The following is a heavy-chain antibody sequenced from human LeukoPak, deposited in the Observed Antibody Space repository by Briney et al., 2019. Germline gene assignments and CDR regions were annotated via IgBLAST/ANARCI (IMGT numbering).Heavy chain of an antibody. D-gene: IGHD3-10*01. Sequence: GGSLRLSCAASGFTFSGSAMHWVRQASGKGLEWVGRIRSKANSYATAYAASVKGRFTISRDDSKNTAYLQMNSLKTEDTAVYYCTLSSGSYSYYYGMDVWGQGTTVTVSS. V-gene: IGHV3-73*01. CDR1: GFTFSGSA. CDR3: TLSSGSYSYYYGMDV. J-gene: IGHJ6*02. CDR2: IRSKANSYAT.